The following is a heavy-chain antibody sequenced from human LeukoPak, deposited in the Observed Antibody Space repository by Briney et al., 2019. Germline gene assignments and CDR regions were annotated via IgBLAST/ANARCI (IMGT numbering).Heavy chain of an antibody. CDR1: GCTFNDYT. Sequence: GGSLRLSCAASGCTFNDYTIHWVRQAPGKGLEWVAVISYDGSNKYYADSVKGRFTISRDTSKNTLYLQMNSLRAEDTAIYFCARELWFGELFFDYWGQGTLVTVSS. D-gene: IGHD3-10*01. J-gene: IGHJ4*02. V-gene: IGHV3-30*04. CDR3: ARELWFGELFFDY. CDR2: ISYDGSNK.